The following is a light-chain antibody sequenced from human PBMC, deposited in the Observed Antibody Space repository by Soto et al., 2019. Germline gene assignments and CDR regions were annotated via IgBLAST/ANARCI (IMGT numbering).Light chain of an antibody. J-gene: IGKJ5*01. CDR3: QQHGSSPIT. V-gene: IGKV3-20*01. CDR1: QSVSSN. CDR2: DTS. Sequence: EIVMTQSPATLSVSPGERATLSCRASQSVSSNFAWYQQKPGQAPRLLIYDTSTRATGIPDRFSGSGSGTDFTLTISRLEPEDFAVYYCQQHGSSPITFGQGTRLEIK.